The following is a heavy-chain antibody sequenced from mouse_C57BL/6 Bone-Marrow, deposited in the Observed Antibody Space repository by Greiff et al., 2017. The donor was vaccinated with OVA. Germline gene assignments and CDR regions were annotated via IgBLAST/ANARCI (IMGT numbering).Heavy chain of an antibody. CDR2: IYPGSGNT. J-gene: IGHJ4*01. V-gene: IGHV1-76*01. CDR3: ARALYYYGSSYAMDY. CDR1: GYTFTDYY. D-gene: IGHD1-1*01. Sequence: VMLVESGAELVRPGASVKLSCKASGYTFTDYYINWVKQRPGQGLEWIARIYPGSGNTYYNEKFKGKATLTAEKSSSTAYMQLSSLTSEDSAVYFYARALYYYGSSYAMDYWGQGTSVTVSS.